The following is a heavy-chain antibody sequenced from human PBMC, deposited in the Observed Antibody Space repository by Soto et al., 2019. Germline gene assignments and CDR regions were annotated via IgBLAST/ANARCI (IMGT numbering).Heavy chain of an antibody. Sequence: SETLSLTCAVSGGFTSTNNWWSWVRQPPGKGLEWIGDAYHSGSTEYNPSLKSRVSISVDKSKNQISLKLTSATAADTAVYYCARSPPSSYYGGSGTFDYWGQGTLVTVS. CDR1: GGFTSTNNW. J-gene: IGHJ4*02. V-gene: IGHV4-4*02. D-gene: IGHD3-10*01. CDR2: AYHSGST. CDR3: ARSPPSSYYGGSGTFDY.